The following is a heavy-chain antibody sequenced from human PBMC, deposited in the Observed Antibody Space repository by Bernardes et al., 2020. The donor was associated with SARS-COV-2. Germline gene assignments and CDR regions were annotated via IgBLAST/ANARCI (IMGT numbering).Heavy chain of an antibody. Sequence: SVKVSCKASGYNLTVYLIHWVRQATGHTLECMGWNNPNTGGTNHVHKLQDRVTKTRNTYITTSYIELSRLGSYHTFLNFCARTRTTRSTAGSPVYYWGQGTLVTVSS. CDR3: ARTRTTRSTAGSPVYY. V-gene: IGHV1-2*07. D-gene: IGHD6-13*01. CDR2: NNPNTGGT. J-gene: IGHJ4*02. CDR1: GYNLTVYL.